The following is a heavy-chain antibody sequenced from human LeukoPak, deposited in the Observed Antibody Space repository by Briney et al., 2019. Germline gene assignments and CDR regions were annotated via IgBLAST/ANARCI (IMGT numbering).Heavy chain of an antibody. Sequence: GGSLRLSCAASGFTFDDYAMHWVRQAPGKGLEWVSGISWNSGSIGYADSVKGRFTISRDNSKNTLYLQMNSLRAEDTAVYYCAKSVKTRITIFGVVTRNDYWGQGTLVTVSS. CDR3: AKSVKTRITIFGVVTRNDY. V-gene: IGHV3-9*01. CDR1: GFTFDDYA. J-gene: IGHJ4*02. D-gene: IGHD3-3*01. CDR2: ISWNSGSI.